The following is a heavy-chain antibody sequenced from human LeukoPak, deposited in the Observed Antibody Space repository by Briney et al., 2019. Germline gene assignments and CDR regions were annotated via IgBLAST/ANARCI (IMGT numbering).Heavy chain of an antibody. CDR3: AKDEVVISVSLFDY. CDR1: GFTFDDYT. Sequence: GGSLRLSCAASGFTFDDYTMHWVRQAPGKGLEWVSLISWDGGSTYYADSVKGRFTISRDNSKNSLYLQMNSLRTEDTALYYCAKDEVVISVSLFDYWGQGTLVTVSS. CDR2: ISWDGGST. J-gene: IGHJ4*02. V-gene: IGHV3-43*01. D-gene: IGHD3-22*01.